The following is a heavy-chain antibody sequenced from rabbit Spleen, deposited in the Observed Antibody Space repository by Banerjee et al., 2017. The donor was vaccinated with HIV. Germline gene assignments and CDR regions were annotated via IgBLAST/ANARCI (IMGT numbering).Heavy chain of an antibody. J-gene: IGHJ4*01. CDR3: ARDGGYRYFNL. CDR1: GLDFSSRFW. D-gene: IGHD3-1*01. Sequence: QSLEESGGDLVKPGASLTLTCKASGLDFSSRFWICWVRQAPGKGLEWVASIYTGSGSTYYASWAKGRFTISKTSSTTVTLQMTSLTAADTATYFCARDGGYRYFNLWGQGTLVTVS. CDR2: IYTGSGST. V-gene: IGHV1S40*01.